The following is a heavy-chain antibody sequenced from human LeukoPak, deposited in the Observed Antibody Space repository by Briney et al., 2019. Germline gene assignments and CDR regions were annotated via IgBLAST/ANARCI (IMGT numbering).Heavy chain of an antibody. CDR2: ISGSGGST. D-gene: IGHD1-26*01. Sequence: PGGSLRLSCAVSGFTFSSYAMSWVRQAPGKGLEWVSAISGSGGSTYYADSVKGRFTISRDNAKNTLYLQMNNLRAEDTAVYYCAKDEDYTISGNYYDALDVWGQGTLVTVS. V-gene: IGHV3-23*01. CDR3: AKDEDYTISGNYYDALDV. CDR1: GFTFSSYA. J-gene: IGHJ3*01.